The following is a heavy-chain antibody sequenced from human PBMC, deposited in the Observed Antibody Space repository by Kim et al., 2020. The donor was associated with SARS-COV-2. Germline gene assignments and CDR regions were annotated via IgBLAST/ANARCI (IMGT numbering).Heavy chain of an antibody. CDR3: ARLPMVRGVNGYYYYGMYV. CDR2: IYYSGST. CDR1: GGSISSYY. V-gene: IGHV4-59*08. Sequence: SETLSLTCTVSGGSISSYYWSWIRQPPGKGLEWIGYIYYSGSTNYNPSLKSRVTISVDTSKNQFSLKLSSVTAADTAVYYCARLPMVRGVNGYYYYGMYVWGQGTTVTVSS. D-gene: IGHD3-10*01. J-gene: IGHJ6*02.